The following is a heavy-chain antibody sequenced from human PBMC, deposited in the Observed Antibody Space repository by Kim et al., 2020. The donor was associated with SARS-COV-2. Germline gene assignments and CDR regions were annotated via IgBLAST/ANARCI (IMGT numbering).Heavy chain of an antibody. V-gene: IGHV4-31*02. CDR2: T. J-gene: IGHJ4*02. CDR3: ASGGGYGYFDS. Sequence: TYANPSLRIRLSLSLDKSKNQFSLKLSSVTAADTAVYYCASGGGYGYFDSWGQGTLVTVSS. D-gene: IGHD5-12*01.